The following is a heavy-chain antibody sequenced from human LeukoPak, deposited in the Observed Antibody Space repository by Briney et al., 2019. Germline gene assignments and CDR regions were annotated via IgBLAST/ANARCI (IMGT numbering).Heavy chain of an antibody. CDR1: GGSISSGGYY. J-gene: IGHJ6*03. V-gene: IGHV4-61*08. CDR3: ARHIGGGIEDMDV. Sequence: PSETLSLTCTVSGGSISSGGYYWSWIRQHPGKGLEWIGYIYVTGSTRYNPYLQSRVTISVDTSRNQFFLKMSSVTAADTAVYYCARHIGGGIEDMDVWGKGTKVTVSS. CDR2: IYVTGST. D-gene: IGHD3-16*02.